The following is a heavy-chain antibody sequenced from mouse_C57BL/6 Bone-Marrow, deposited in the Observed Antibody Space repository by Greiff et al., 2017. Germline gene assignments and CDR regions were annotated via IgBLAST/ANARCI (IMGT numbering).Heavy chain of an antibody. CDR1: GYTFTDYN. CDR2: INPNNGGT. CDR3: AKDYGSSCYWYFDV. V-gene: IGHV1-18*01. J-gene: IGHJ1*03. D-gene: IGHD1-1*01. Sequence: EVQLQQSGPELVKPGASVKIPCKASGYTFTDYNLDWVKQSHGKSLEWIGDINPNNGGTNYNQKFKGKATLTVDKSSSTAYMELHSLTSEDTAVYYCAKDYGSSCYWYFDVWGTGTTVTVSS.